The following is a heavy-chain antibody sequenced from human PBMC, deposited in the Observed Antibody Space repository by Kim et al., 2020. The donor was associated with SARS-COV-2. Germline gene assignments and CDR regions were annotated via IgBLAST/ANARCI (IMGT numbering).Heavy chain of an antibody. V-gene: IGHV3-15*01. Sequence: GGSLRLSCAASGFTFSNAWMSWVRQAPGKGLEWVGRIKSKTDGGTTDYAAPVKGRFTISRDDSKNTLYLQMNSLKNEDTAVYYCTTAPNIVIVPAHHYYCYGIDVWSRGTTVTVSS. CDR1: GFTFSNAW. D-gene: IGHD2-2*01. CDR2: IKSKTDGGTT. J-gene: IGHJ6*02. CDR3: TTAPNIVIVPAHHYYCYGIDV.